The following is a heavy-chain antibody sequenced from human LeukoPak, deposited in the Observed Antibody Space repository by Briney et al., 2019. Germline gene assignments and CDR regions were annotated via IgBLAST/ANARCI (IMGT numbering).Heavy chain of an antibody. CDR2: IKQDGSEE. J-gene: IGHJ6*02. V-gene: IGHV3-7*05. CDR3: ARDPYSSSWSYGMDV. Sequence: PGGSLRLSCTASGFTFSSYWMSWVRQTPEKGLEWVANIKQDGSEEVYVDSVKGRFTISRENAKNSLYLQMSGLRGEDTAVYYCARDPYSSSWSYGMDVWGQGTTVTVSS. D-gene: IGHD6-13*01. CDR1: GFTFSSYW.